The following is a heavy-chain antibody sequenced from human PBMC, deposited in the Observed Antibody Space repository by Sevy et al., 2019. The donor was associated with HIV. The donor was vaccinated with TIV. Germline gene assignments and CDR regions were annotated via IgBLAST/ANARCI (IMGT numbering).Heavy chain of an antibody. D-gene: IGHD2-8*01. Sequence: GGSLRLSCAASGFTFSKYSMSWVRQPPGKGLEWVSTLSFGCGEINHADSVKGRFTISRDNSKNSLYLQMNYLRAEDTAVYYCAREGCTKPHDYWGQGTLVTVSS. J-gene: IGHJ4*02. CDR2: LSFGCGEI. CDR1: GFTFSKYS. CDR3: AREGCTKPHDY. V-gene: IGHV3-23*01.